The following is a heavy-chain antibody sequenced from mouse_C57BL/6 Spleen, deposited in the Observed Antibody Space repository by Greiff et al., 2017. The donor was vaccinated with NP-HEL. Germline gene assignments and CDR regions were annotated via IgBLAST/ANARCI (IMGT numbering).Heavy chain of an antibody. CDR1: GFTFSSYT. V-gene: IGHV5-9*01. D-gene: IGHD2-1*01. Sequence: EVQLVESGGGLVKPGGSLKLSCAASGFTFSSYTMSWVRQTPEKRLEWVATISGGGGSTYYPDSVKGRFTISRDNATNTLYLQMSSLRSEDTALYYCARQGIYYGNYVSYFDYWGQGTTLTVSS. J-gene: IGHJ2*01. CDR2: ISGGGGST. CDR3: ARQGIYYGNYVSYFDY.